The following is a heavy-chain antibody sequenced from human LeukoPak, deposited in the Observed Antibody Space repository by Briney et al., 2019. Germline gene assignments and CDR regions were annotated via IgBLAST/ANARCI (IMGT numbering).Heavy chain of an antibody. CDR2: IYTSGST. D-gene: IGHD6-6*01. Sequence: SQTLSLTCTVSGGSISSGSYYWSWIRQPAGKGLEWIGRIYTSGSTNYNPSLKSRVTISVDTSKNQFSLKLSSLTAADTAVYYCARDHVAARYFDYWGQGTLVTVSS. CDR1: GGSISSGSYY. V-gene: IGHV4-61*02. J-gene: IGHJ4*02. CDR3: ARDHVAARYFDY.